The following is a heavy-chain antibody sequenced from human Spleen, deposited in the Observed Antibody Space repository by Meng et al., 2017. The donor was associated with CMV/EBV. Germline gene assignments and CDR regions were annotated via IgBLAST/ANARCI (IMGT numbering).Heavy chain of an antibody. CDR1: GFSFSSYS. Sequence: GESLKISCAASGFSFSSYSMNWVRQVPGKGLEWVSSISPDSSYIYYADLVKGRFTISRDDAKNSLYLQINSLRDEDTALYYCARDRRLEAFDFWGQGTMVTVSS. J-gene: IGHJ3*01. CDR2: ISPDSSYI. V-gene: IGHV3-21*01. CDR3: ARDRRLEAFDF. D-gene: IGHD3-22*01.